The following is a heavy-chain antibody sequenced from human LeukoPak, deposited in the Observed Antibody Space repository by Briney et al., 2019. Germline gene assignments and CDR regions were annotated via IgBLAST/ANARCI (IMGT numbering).Heavy chain of an antibody. V-gene: IGHV3-30*09. Sequence: PGGSLRLSCAASGFTFSSYAMHWVRQAPGKGLEWVAVISYDGSNKYYADSVKGRFAISRDNSKNTLYLQMNSLRAEDTAVYYCAKGVDDILTGAPFDYWGQGTLVTVSS. CDR3: AKGVDDILTGAPFDY. D-gene: IGHD3-9*01. J-gene: IGHJ4*02. CDR1: GFTFSSYA. CDR2: ISYDGSNK.